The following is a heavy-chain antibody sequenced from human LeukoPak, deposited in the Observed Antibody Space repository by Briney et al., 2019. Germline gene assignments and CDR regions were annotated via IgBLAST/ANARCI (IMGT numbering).Heavy chain of an antibody. Sequence: PGRSLRLSCAASGFTFDDYAMHWVRQAPGKGLEGVSGISWNSGSIGYADSVKGRFTISRDNAKNSLYLQMNSLRAEDTALYYCAKDMGTMIVGGFDPWGQGTLVTVSS. CDR1: GFTFDDYA. V-gene: IGHV3-9*01. D-gene: IGHD3-22*01. CDR2: ISWNSGSI. CDR3: AKDMGTMIVGGFDP. J-gene: IGHJ5*02.